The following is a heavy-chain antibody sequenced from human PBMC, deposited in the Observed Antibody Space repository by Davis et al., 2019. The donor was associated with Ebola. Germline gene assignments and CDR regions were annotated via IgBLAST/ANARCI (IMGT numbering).Heavy chain of an antibody. CDR2: INHSGST. J-gene: IGHJ5*02. V-gene: IGHV4-34*01. CDR3: ARGIGSYSGWFDP. CDR1: GGSFSGYY. Sequence: MPGGSLRLSCAVYGGSFSGYYWSWIRQPPGKGLEWIGEINHSGSTNYNPSLKSRVTISVDTSKNQFSLKLSSVTAADTAVYYRARGIGSYSGWFDPWGQGTLVTVSS. D-gene: IGHD1-26*01.